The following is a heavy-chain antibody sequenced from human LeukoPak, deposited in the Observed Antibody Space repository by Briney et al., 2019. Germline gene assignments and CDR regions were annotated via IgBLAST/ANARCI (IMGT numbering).Heavy chain of an antibody. CDR2: ISGSGGST. D-gene: IGHD3-10*01. CDR3: AKERLLWFGELLSPFAT. Sequence: GGSLRLSCAASGFTFSSYAMSWVRQAPGKELEWVSAISGSGGSTYYADSVKGRFTISRDNSKNTLYLQMNSLRAEDTAVYYCAKERLLWFGELLSPFATWGQGTLVTVSS. J-gene: IGHJ5*02. CDR1: GFTFSSYA. V-gene: IGHV3-23*01.